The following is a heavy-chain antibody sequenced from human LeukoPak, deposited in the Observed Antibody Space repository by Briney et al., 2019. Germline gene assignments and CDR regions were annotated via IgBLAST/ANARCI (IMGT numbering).Heavy chain of an antibody. Sequence: ASVKVSCKASGYTFTSYYMHWVRQAPGQGLEWMGIINPSGGSTSYAQKFQGRATMTRDTSTSTVYMELSSLRSGDTAVYYCARDLGDGYGDYWGQGTLVTVSS. CDR1: GYTFTSYY. J-gene: IGHJ4*02. CDR3: ARDLGDGYGDY. V-gene: IGHV1-46*01. CDR2: INPSGGST. D-gene: IGHD5-24*01.